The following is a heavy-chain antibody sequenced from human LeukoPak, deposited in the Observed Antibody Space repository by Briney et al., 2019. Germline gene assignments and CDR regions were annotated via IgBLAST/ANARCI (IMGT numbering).Heavy chain of an antibody. V-gene: IGHV4-59*01. J-gene: IGHJ5*02. CDR2: IYYSGSA. CDR1: GGSLSSYY. CDR3: ARDNDRLLWFGELSSWFDP. Sequence: SETLSLTCTVSGGSLSSYYRSWLRQPPGKGLEWIGYIYYSGSANYNPSLKSRVTISVDTSKNQFSLKLSSVTAADTAVYYCARDNDRLLWFGELSSWFDPWGQGTLVTVSS. D-gene: IGHD3-10*01.